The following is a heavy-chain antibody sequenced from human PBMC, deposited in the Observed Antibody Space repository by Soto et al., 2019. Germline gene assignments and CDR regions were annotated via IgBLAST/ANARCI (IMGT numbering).Heavy chain of an antibody. V-gene: IGHV1-69*01. CDR1: GGTFSSYS. CDR3: AREVSSSRFDS. CDR2: IMPIFATP. D-gene: IGHD2-2*01. Sequence: QVQLEQSGAEVKKPGSSVKVSCKSSGGTFSSYSISWVRQAPGQGLEWMGGIMPIFATPKYAQRFQGRVTISADESTSTAYMELRSLTSDDTAVYYCAREVSSSRFDSWGQGTLVTVSS. J-gene: IGHJ4*02.